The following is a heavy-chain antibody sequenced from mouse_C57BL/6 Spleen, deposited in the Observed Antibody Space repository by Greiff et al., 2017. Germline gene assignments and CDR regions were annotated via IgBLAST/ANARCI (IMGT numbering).Heavy chain of an antibody. V-gene: IGHV2-5*01. CDR2: IWRGGST. D-gene: IGHD4-1*01. CDR1: GFSLTSYG. CDR3: AKKPNWDEGYFDV. Sequence: VQLQQSGPGLVQPSQSLSITCTVSGFSLTSYGVHWVRQSPGKGLEWLGVIWRGGSTDYNAAFMSRLSITKDNSKSQVFYKMNSLQADDTAIYYCAKKPNWDEGYFDVWGTGTTVTVSS. J-gene: IGHJ1*03.